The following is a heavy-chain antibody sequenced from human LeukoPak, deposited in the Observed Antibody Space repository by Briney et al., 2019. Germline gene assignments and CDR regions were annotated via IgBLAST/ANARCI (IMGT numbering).Heavy chain of an antibody. CDR1: GFTFSNYW. V-gene: IGHV3-74*01. D-gene: IGHD3-10*01. CDR2: IRGDGGDT. Sequence: PGGSLGLSCTVSGFTFSNYWMHWVRQAPGKGLVWVSRIRGDGGDTNYADSVKGRFTVSRDNAKNTLYLQMNSLTTEDTAVYFCARDRVLGSGSSDYWGQGTLVTVSS. CDR3: ARDRVLGSGSSDY. J-gene: IGHJ4*02.